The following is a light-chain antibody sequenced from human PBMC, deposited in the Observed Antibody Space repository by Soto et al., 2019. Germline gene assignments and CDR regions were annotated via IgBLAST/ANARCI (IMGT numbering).Light chain of an antibody. CDR1: GTDVGGYNY. J-gene: IGLJ1*01. CDR2: EVS. V-gene: IGLV2-14*01. CDR3: SSYSISTAYL. Sequence: QSALTQPASVSGSPGQSIAISCTGTGTDVGGYNYVSWYQQHPGKAPKLMIYEVSNRPSGVSNRFSGSKSGNTASLTISGLQAEDEADYFCSSYSISTAYLFGTGTKLTVL.